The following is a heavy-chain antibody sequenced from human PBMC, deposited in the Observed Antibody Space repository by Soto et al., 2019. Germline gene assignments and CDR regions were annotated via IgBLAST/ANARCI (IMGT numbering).Heavy chain of an antibody. D-gene: IGHD5-18*01. Sequence: PGESLKISCKGSGYSFPNYWIAWVRQMPGKGLEWMGIFYPGDSDTRYSPSFQGQVTISGDKSISTAYLQWSSLKASDTAMYYCARNRRNSYGYGMDVWGQGTTVTLSS. CDR1: GYSFPNYW. CDR2: FYPGDSDT. J-gene: IGHJ6*02. V-gene: IGHV5-51*01. CDR3: ARNRRNSYGYGMDV.